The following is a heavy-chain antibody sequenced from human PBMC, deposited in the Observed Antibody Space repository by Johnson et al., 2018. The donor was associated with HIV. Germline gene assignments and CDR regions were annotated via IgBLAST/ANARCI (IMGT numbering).Heavy chain of an antibody. D-gene: IGHD1-7*01. CDR3: ANGRACELLSELEREYTEVEE. V-gene: IGHV3-30*02. CDR2: IRYDGSNK. J-gene: IGHJ3*01. CDR1: GITFSSYG. Sequence: QVQLVESGGGLVQPGGSLRLSCAASGITFSSYGMHWVRQAPGRGLEWVAFIRYDGSNKYYADSVKGRFTISRDNSKNTLYLQMNSLRAEDTAVYYCANGRACELLSELEREYTEVEEWGQGTMVSVSS.